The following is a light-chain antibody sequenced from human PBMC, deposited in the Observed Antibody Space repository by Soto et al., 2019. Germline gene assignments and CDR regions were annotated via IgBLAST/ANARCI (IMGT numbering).Light chain of an antibody. J-gene: IGKJ2*01. CDR1: QSVSTTY. CDR3: QQFGTSTGYT. CDR2: GAS. Sequence: EIVLTQSPGTLSLSPGERATLSCRASQSVSTTYLAWYQQKPGQAPRLLIYGASNRATGIPDRFSGSGSGADFPLAISRLEPEDFAVYYCQQFGTSTGYTFGQGTKLEIK. V-gene: IGKV3-20*01.